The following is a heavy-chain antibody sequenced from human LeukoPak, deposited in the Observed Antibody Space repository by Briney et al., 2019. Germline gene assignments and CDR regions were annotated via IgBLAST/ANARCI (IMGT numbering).Heavy chain of an antibody. V-gene: IGHV3-23*01. CDR1: GFTFSSYA. CDR2: ISGSGGST. J-gene: IGHJ4*02. D-gene: IGHD3-9*01. Sequence: GGSLRLSCAASGFTFSSYAMSWVRQAPGKGLEWVSAISGSGGSTDYADSVKGRFTISRDNSKNTLYLQMNSLRAEDTAVYYCAKHTYYDILTGYDYWGQGTLVTVSS. CDR3: AKHTYYDILTGYDY.